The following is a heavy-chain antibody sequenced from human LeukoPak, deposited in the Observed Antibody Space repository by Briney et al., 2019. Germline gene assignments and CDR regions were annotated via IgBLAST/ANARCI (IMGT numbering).Heavy chain of an antibody. D-gene: IGHD3-9*01. CDR1: GGSVSSRPHF. V-gene: IGHV4-39*02. J-gene: IGHJ3*02. CDR2: IYYTGSA. Sequence: PSETLSLTCTVSGGSVSSRPHFWAWIRQTPGKGLEWIGTIYYTGSANCNPSLKSRVTMSVDTSKDHFSLNLSSVTATDTAVYFCVRLLGGYFAGNTFDIWGQGTVVSVSS. CDR3: VRLLGGYFAGNTFDI.